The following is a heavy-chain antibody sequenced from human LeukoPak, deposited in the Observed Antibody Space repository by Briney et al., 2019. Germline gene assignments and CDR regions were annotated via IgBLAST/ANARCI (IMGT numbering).Heavy chain of an antibody. Sequence: GSLSLSFVASGFTFSYHSMMWVRPAPGKGLEWVANIKRDGSEKNYMDSVRGRFTVSRDNRENSLYLHLNSLGVEDTAVYYCARGSVVDESGSYYRWFDLWGQGSLVTVS. J-gene: IGHJ5*01. CDR2: IKRDGSEK. CDR3: ARGSVVDESGSYYRWFDL. CDR1: GFTFSYHS. D-gene: IGHD3-10*01. V-gene: IGHV3-7*01.